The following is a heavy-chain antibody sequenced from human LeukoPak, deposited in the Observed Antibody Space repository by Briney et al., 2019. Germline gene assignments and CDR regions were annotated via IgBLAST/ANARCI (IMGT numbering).Heavy chain of an antibody. CDR2: INHSGST. CDR1: GGSFSGYY. Sequence: SETLSLTCAVYGGSFSGYYWSWIRQPPGKGLEWIGEINHSGSTNYNPSLKTRVTISVDTSKNQFSLKLSSVTAADTAVYYCARELGSPPKFDYWGQGTLVTVSS. D-gene: IGHD7-27*01. J-gene: IGHJ4*02. V-gene: IGHV4-34*01. CDR3: ARELGSPPKFDY.